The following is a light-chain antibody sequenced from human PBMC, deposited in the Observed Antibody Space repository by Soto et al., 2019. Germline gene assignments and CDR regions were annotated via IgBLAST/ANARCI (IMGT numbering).Light chain of an antibody. CDR1: QSVSSN. V-gene: IGKV3-15*01. J-gene: IGKJ1*01. CDR2: GAS. CDR3: QPYNNWPT. Sequence: EIVMTQSPATLSVSPGERATLSCRASQSVSSNLAWYQQKPGQAPRLLIYGASTRATGIPARFSGSGSGTEFTLTIRGLQSEDCAVYYCQPYNNWPTFGQGTKVEIK.